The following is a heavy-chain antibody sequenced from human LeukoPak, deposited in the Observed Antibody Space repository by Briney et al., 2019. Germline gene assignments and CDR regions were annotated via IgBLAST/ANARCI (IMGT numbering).Heavy chain of an antibody. Sequence: SETLSLTCTVSGGSISSYYWSWIRQPAGKGLEWIGRIYTSGSTNYNPSLKSRVTMSVDTSKNQFSLKLSSVTAADTAVYYCAREAGYCSSTSCSYMDVWGKGTTVIVSS. D-gene: IGHD2-2*01. CDR1: GGSISSYY. CDR3: AREAGYCSSTSCSYMDV. CDR2: IYTSGST. J-gene: IGHJ6*03. V-gene: IGHV4-4*07.